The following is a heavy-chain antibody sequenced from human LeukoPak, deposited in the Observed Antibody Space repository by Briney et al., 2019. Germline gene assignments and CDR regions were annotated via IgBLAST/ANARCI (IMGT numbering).Heavy chain of an antibody. Sequence: GGSLRLSCAASGFTFSSYAMSWGRQAPGKGLEWGSAISGPAGSWDYADSVKGRFTISRDNSKNTLFLQMNSLRAEDTAIYYCAKKVGLVSAPLYYFDVWGQGTLVTVSS. D-gene: IGHD5/OR15-5a*01. CDR3: AKKVGLVSAPLYYFDV. J-gene: IGHJ4*02. V-gene: IGHV3-23*01. CDR2: ISGPAGSW. CDR1: GFTFSSYA.